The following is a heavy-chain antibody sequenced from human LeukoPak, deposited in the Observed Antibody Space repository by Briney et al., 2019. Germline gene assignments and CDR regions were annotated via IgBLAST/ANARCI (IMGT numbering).Heavy chain of an antibody. CDR1: QRIYRNYA. J-gene: IGHJ6*04. Sequence: LVKVCCKALQRIYRNYATSRVRQAPGLGLEWMGGIIPNLGTANYAQKYQGRVTITADKSTSTAYMELSSLRSEDTAVYYCARDYRSYDILTGYYPSGMDVWGKGTTVTVSS. CDR3: ARDYRSYDILTGYYPSGMDV. D-gene: IGHD3-9*01. V-gene: IGHV1-69*10. CDR2: IIPNLGTA.